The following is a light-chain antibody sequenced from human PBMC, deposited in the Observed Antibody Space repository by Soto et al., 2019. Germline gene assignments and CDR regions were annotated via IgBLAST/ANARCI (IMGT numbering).Light chain of an antibody. Sequence: QSALTQPASVSGSPGQSITISCTGTSSDVGSYNLVSWYQHHPGKAPKLLIFEASKRPSGISNRFSGSKSDNTASLAISGLQAEDEADYYCCSYEGFTPYVFGTGTKVTVL. CDR2: EAS. CDR1: SSDVGSYNL. J-gene: IGLJ1*01. CDR3: CSYEGFTPYV. V-gene: IGLV2-23*01.